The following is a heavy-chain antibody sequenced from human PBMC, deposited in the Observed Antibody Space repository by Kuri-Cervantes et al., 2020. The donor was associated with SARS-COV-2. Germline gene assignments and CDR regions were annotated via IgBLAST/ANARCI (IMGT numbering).Heavy chain of an antibody. CDR3: ARLTTVTPPSSYWYFDL. CDR1: GFTVSTYT. D-gene: IGHD4-17*01. CDR2: ISVSGTTM. Sequence: GGSLRLSCAASGFTVSTYTMNWVRQAPGKGLEWVSYISVSGTTMYYADSVKGRFTIYRDNAKNSLYLQMNSLRAEDTAVYYCARLTTVTPPSSYWYFDLWGRGTLVTVSS. J-gene: IGHJ2*01. V-gene: IGHV3-48*01.